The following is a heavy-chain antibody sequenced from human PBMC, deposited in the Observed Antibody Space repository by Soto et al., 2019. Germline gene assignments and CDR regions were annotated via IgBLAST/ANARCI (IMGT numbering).Heavy chain of an antibody. CDR1: GGSFSGYY. Sequence: KTSETLSLTCAVYGGSFSGYYWSWIRQPPGKGLEWIGEINHSGSTNYNPSLKSRVTISVDTSKNQFSLKLSSVTAADTAVYYCARGIVVVPAAPIHYYYYYDGMDVWGPGTTVTVSS. J-gene: IGHJ6*02. CDR3: ARGIVVVPAAPIHYYYYYDGMDV. V-gene: IGHV4-34*01. CDR2: INHSGST. D-gene: IGHD2-2*01.